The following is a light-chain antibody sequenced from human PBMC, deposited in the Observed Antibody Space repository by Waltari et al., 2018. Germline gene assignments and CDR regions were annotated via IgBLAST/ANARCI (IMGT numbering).Light chain of an antibody. CDR1: SSDIGFYNH. V-gene: IGLV2-14*03. Sequence: QSALTQPASVSGSPGQSITISCTGTSSDIGFYNHVSWYQQHPGKAPKLILYDVAYRPSGVSDRFSGSKSGNTASLTISGLQAEDEADYYCNSYTVSSAVIFGGGTRLTVL. CDR2: DVA. CDR3: NSYTVSSAVI. J-gene: IGLJ2*01.